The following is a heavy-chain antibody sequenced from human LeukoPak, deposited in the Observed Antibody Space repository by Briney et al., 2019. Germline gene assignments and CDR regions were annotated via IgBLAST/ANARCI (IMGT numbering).Heavy chain of an antibody. Sequence: PGGSLRLSCAASGFTFSSYSMNWVRQAPGQGLEWVSYISSSSSTIYYADSVKGRFTISRDNAKNSLYLQMNSLRDEDTAVYYCARAPYGSGSYVFDYWGQGTLVTVSS. J-gene: IGHJ4*02. CDR2: ISSSSSTI. CDR1: GFTFSSYS. D-gene: IGHD3-10*01. CDR3: ARAPYGSGSYVFDY. V-gene: IGHV3-48*02.